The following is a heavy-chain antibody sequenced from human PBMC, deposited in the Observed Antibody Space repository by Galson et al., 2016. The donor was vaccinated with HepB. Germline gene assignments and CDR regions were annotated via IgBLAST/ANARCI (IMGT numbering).Heavy chain of an antibody. D-gene: IGHD6-19*01. Sequence: ETLSLTCTVSGGSISNSNYYWGWIRQPPGKGLEWIGSIYYSGSTYYNPSLNSRVTISVDTSKNQFSLKLSSVTAADTAVYYCARRVAVAGIYYFDYWGRGTLVTVSS. V-gene: IGHV4-39*01. CDR2: IYYSGST. J-gene: IGHJ4*01. CDR3: ARRVAVAGIYYFDY. CDR1: GGSISNSNYY.